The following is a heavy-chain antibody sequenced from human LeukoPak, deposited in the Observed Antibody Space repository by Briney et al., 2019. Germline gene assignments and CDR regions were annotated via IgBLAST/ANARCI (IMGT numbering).Heavy chain of an antibody. D-gene: IGHD6-19*01. CDR2: ISGSGGST. V-gene: IGHV3-23*01. Sequence: GGSLRLPCAASGFTFSSYAMSWVRQAPGKGLEWVSAISGSGGSTYYADSVKGRFTISRDNSKNTLYLQMNSLRAEDTAVYYCAKDGSGWPYYFDYWGQGTLVTVSS. CDR1: GFTFSSYA. J-gene: IGHJ4*02. CDR3: AKDGSGWPYYFDY.